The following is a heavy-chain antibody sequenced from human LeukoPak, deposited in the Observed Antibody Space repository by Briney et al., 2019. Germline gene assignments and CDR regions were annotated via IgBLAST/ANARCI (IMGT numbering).Heavy chain of an antibody. V-gene: IGHV3-7*05. D-gene: IGHD3-22*01. CDR3: AKGPLGGYSPDY. J-gene: IGHJ4*02. CDR1: GFTFSTSW. CDR2: IKQDGSEE. Sequence: GGSLRLSCAASGFTFSTSWMTWVRQAPGKGLEWLANIKQDGSEEYYVNSVKGRFTISRDNTKNSLYLQINSLRADDTAIYYCAKGPLGGYSPDYWGQGTLVTVSS.